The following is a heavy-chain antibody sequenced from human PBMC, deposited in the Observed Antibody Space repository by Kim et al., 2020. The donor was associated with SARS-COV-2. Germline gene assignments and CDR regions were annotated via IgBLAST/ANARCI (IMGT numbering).Heavy chain of an antibody. CDR2: IGGSDGNT. D-gene: IGHD3-10*01. CDR3: ATYKLRGVWGLMPDG. J-gene: IGHJ6*03. Sequence: GGSLRLSCTASGFTFSSSAMSWVRQVPGKGLEWVSAIGGSDGNTYYRDSVKGRFTIARDNSNNMLYLQMDSLRAEDTALYYCATYKLRGVWGLMPDGWG. V-gene: IGHV3-23*01. CDR1: GFTFSSSA.